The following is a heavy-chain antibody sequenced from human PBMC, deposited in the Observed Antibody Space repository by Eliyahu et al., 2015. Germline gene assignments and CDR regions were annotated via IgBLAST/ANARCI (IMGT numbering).Heavy chain of an antibody. CDR3: AKGEGGPGFKWFDP. Sequence: QVQLVQSGAEVKKPGSSVKLSXKASGXNFNXXDXXXVXQAPGQGLEWMGRIIPIFDSVNYAQMFQDRVTFTADKSTATAFMELKSLRPDDTAVYFCAKGEGGPGFKWFDPWGQGTLVTVSS. CDR2: IIPIFDSV. CDR1: GXNFNXXD. J-gene: IGHJ5*02. D-gene: IGHD2-15*01. V-gene: IGHV1-69*14.